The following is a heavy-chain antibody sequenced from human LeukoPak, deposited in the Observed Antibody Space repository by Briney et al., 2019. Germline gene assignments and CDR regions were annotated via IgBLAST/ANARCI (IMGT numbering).Heavy chain of an antibody. D-gene: IGHD3-22*01. V-gene: IGHV4-59*02. CDR2: IYYSGST. Sequence: SETLSLTCTVSGGSVSSYYWSWIRQPPGKGLEWIGYIYYSGSTNYNPSLKSRVTISLDTSKNQFSLKLSSVTAADTAVYYCARAPGGGCYSHYFDYWGQGTLVTVSS. CDR3: ARAPGGGCYSHYFDY. CDR1: GGSVSSYY. J-gene: IGHJ4*02.